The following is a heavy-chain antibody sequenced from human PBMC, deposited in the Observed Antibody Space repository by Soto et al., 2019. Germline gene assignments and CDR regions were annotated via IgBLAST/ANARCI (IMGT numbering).Heavy chain of an antibody. J-gene: IGHJ4*02. V-gene: IGHV3-7*03. D-gene: IGHD3-22*01. CDR2: IKRDGSEK. Sequence: PGGSLRLSCTASGFMFGSYWMTWVRHVPGKGLRWVANIKRDGSEKYYVDFVKGRFTISRDNADNSVFLDMNNLRVDDTATYYCARVRATDYETDYWGQGALVTVSS. CDR1: GFMFGSYW. CDR3: ARVRATDYETDY.